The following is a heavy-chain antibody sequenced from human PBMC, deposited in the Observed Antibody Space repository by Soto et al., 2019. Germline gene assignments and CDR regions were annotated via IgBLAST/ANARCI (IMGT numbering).Heavy chain of an antibody. J-gene: IGHJ4*02. CDR3: AGYFEASGGANYFGL. CDR1: GFTFSSNW. D-gene: IGHD3-9*01. CDR2: IRQDGSEI. Sequence: PGGSLRLSCVGSGFTFSSNWMTWVRQAPGKGLEWVANIRQDGSEINYVDSVKGRFTISRDNTKNSLYLQMNSLRAEDTAIYYCAGYFEASGGANYFGLWGPGTLVTGSS. V-gene: IGHV3-7*02.